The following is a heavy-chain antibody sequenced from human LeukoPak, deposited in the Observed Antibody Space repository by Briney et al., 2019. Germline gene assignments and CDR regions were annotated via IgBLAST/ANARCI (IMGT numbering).Heavy chain of an antibody. V-gene: IGHV4-30-2*01. CDR2: IYQSGST. D-gene: IGHD1-1*01. J-gene: IGHJ4*02. Sequence: SETLSLTCTVSGGSINSGGYYWSWIRQPPGKGLEWIGYIYQSGSTYYNPSLKSRVTISVDRSKNQFSLKLSSVTAADTAVYYCARTGFSVVSARPGFRTFDYWGQGTLVTVSS. CDR1: GGSINSGGYY. CDR3: ARTGFSVVSARPGFRTFDY.